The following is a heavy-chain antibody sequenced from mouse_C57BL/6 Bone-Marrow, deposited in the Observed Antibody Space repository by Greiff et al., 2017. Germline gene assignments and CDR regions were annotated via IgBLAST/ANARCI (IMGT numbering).Heavy chain of an antibody. D-gene: IGHD1-1*01. CDR3: ARIFITTVVPYGNY. Sequence: QVQLQQSGAELARPGASVKLSCKASGYTFTSYGISWVKQRTGQGLEWIGEIYPRSGNTYYNEKFKGKATLTADKSSSTAYMELRSLTSEDSAVYFCARIFITTVVPYGNYWGQGTTLTVSS. CDR1: GYTFTSYG. J-gene: IGHJ2*01. V-gene: IGHV1-81*01. CDR2: IYPRSGNT.